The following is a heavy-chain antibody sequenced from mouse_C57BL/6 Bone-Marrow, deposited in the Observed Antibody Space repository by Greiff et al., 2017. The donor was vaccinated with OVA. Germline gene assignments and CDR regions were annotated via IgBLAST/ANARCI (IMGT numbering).Heavy chain of an antibody. D-gene: IGHD1-1*01. J-gene: IGHJ2*01. V-gene: IGHV1-64*01. CDR1: GYTFTSYW. CDR3: ASRGITTVDY. CDR2: IHPNSGST. Sequence: QVQLQQPGAELVKPGASVKLSCKASGYTFTSYWMHWVKQRPGQGLEWIGMIHPNSGSTNYNEKFKSKATLTVDKSSSTAYMQLGSLTSEDSAVYYCASRGITTVDYWGQGTTLTVSS.